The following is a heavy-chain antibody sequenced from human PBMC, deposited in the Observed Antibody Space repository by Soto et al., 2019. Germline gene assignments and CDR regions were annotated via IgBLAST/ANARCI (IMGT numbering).Heavy chain of an antibody. V-gene: IGHV4-59*01. CDR1: GSSISGYY. CDR2: VYYSGSV. CDR3: SRDDRDGYTYGYYFDY. J-gene: IGHJ4*02. D-gene: IGHD5-12*01. Sequence: TLSLPSTVSGSSISGYYWSWIRQPPEKGLEWIGYVYYSGSVNYNRSLKSRVNISVDTSKSQFSLTLSSVTAAETAVYSCSRDDRDGYTYGYYFDYWGPGILGTVSS.